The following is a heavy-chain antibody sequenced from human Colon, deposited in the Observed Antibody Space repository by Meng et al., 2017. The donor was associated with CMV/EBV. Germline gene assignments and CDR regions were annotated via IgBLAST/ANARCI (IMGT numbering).Heavy chain of an antibody. CDR3: AKSDHSGSYLPGLFDF. V-gene: IGHV3-20*03. D-gene: IGHD1-26*01. CDR1: STFDDYG. CDR2: TYWKGRTT. J-gene: IGHJ4*02. Sequence: STFDDYGSTWVRPAPGKGLEGVGTTYWKGRTTGLADSVPGRFNISRDNAKNSLYLEMNFLRAEDTAFYYCAKSDHSGSYLPGLFDFWGQGILVTVSS.